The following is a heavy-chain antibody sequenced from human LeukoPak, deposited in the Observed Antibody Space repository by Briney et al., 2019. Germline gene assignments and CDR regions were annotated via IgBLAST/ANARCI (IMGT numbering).Heavy chain of an antibody. CDR3: ARGTPGSYLGY. D-gene: IGHD3-16*02. J-gene: IGHJ4*02. V-gene: IGHV1-2*04. CDR2: INPNSGGT. CDR1: GYTFTAYY. Sequence: ASVKVSCKASGYTFTAYYLHWVRQAPGQGLEWMGWINPNSGGTNYAQKFKGWVTLTRDTSINTTYMELSRLASDVTAVYFCARGTPGSYLGYWGQGTLVTVSS.